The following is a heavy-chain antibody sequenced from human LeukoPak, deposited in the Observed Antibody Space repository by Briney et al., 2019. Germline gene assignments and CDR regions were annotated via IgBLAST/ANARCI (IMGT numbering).Heavy chain of an antibody. D-gene: IGHD3-3*01. Sequence: PGRSLRLSCAASGFTFSSYAMHWVRQAPGKGLEWVAVISYDGSNKYYADSVKGRFTISRDNSKNTLYLQMNSLRAEDTAVYYCARAGAFWSGYDYYFDYWGQGTLVTVSS. J-gene: IGHJ4*02. CDR2: ISYDGSNK. CDR1: GFTFSSYA. V-gene: IGHV3-30*04. CDR3: ARAGAFWSGYDYYFDY.